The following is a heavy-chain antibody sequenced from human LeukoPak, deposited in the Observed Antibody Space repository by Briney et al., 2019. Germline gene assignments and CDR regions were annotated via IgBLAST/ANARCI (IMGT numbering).Heavy chain of an antibody. V-gene: IGHV4-30-4*08. CDR3: ASLSSGYYYYYMDV. D-gene: IGHD3-22*01. Sequence: SETLPLTCTVSGGSISSGDYYWSWIRQPPGKGLEWIGYIYYSGSTYYNPSLKSRVTISVDTSKNQFSLKLSSVTAADTAVYYCASLSSGYYYYYMDVWGKGTTVTVSS. CDR2: IYYSGST. J-gene: IGHJ6*03. CDR1: GGSISSGDYY.